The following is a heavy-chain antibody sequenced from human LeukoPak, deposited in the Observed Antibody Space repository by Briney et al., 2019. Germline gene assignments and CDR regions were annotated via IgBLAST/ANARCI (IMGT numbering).Heavy chain of an antibody. Sequence: SETLSLTCAVYGGSFSGYYWSWIRQPPGKGLEWIGEINHSGSTNYNPSLKSRVTISVDTSKNQFSLKLSSVTAADTAVYYCARSLAVAGEQYDAFDIWGQGTMVPVSS. J-gene: IGHJ3*02. CDR1: GGSFSGYY. CDR3: ARSLAVAGEQYDAFDI. CDR2: INHSGST. D-gene: IGHD6-19*01. V-gene: IGHV4-34*01.